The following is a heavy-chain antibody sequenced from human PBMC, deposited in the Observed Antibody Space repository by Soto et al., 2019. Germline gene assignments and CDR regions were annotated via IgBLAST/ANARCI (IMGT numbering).Heavy chain of an antibody. CDR2: IKQDGSEK. Sequence: GGSLRLSCAASGFTFSSYWMSWVRQAPGKGLEWVANIKQDGSEKYYVDSVKGRFTISRDNAKNSLYLQMNSLRAEDTAVYYCASLNSGYDWAFAFDIWGQGTMVTVSS. D-gene: IGHD5-12*01. CDR1: GFTFSSYW. V-gene: IGHV3-7*01. CDR3: ASLNSGYDWAFAFDI. J-gene: IGHJ3*02.